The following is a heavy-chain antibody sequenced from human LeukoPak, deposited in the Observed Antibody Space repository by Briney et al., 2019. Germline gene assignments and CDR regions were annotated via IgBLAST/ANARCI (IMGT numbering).Heavy chain of an antibody. CDR1: GGTFSSYA. D-gene: IGHD1-26*01. J-gene: IGHJ6*03. CDR3: ARAFSGDVNTDV. CDR2: IIPIFGTA. Sequence: SVKVSCKASGGTFSSYAISWVRQAPGQGLEWMGGIIPIFGTANYAQKFQGRVTITADESTSTAYMELSSLRSEDTAVYYCARAFSGDVNTDVWGKGTTVTVSS. V-gene: IGHV1-69*01.